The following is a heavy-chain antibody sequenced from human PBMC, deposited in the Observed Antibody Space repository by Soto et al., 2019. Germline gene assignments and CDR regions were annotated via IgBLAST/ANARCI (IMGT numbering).Heavy chain of an antibody. J-gene: IGHJ4*02. V-gene: IGHV3-23*01. CDR2: ISGSGGST. D-gene: IGHD3-3*01. Sequence: PGGSLRLSCAASGFTFSSYAMSWVRQAPGKGLEWVSAISGSGGSTYYADSVKGRFTISRDNSKNTLYLQMNSLRAEDTAVYYCAKDDSYYDFWSGPFDYWGQGTLVTVSS. CDR3: AKDDSYYDFWSGPFDY. CDR1: GFTFSSYA.